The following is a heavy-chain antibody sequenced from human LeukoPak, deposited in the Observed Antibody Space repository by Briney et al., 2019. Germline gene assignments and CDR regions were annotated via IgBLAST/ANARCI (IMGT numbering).Heavy chain of an antibody. D-gene: IGHD5-18*01. J-gene: IGHJ4*02. CDR2: ISYDGSYK. CDR3: ASSGYSYGYFDY. CDR1: GFTFSSYA. V-gene: IGHV3-30-3*01. Sequence: PGGSLRLSCAASGFTFSSYAMHWVRQAPGKGLEWVAVISYDGSYKYYADSVKGRFTISRDNSKNTLYLQMNSLRAEDTAVYYCASSGYSYGYFDYWGQGTLVTVSS.